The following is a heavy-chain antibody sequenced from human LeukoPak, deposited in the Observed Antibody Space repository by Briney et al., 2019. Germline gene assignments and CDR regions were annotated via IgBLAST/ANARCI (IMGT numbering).Heavy chain of an antibody. V-gene: IGHV3-33*01. CDR2: IWYDGSNK. J-gene: IGHJ4*02. D-gene: IGHD3-22*01. CDR3: ARGNNYYDSSGTFDY. CDR1: GFTLSSYG. Sequence: PGGSLRLSCAASGFTLSSYGMHWVRQAPGKGLEWVAVIWYDGSNKYYADSVKGRFTISRDNSKNTLYLQMNSLRAEDTAVYYCARGNNYYDSSGTFDYWGQGTLVTVSS.